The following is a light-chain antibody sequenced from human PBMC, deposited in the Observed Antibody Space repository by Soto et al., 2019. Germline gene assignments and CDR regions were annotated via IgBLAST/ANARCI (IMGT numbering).Light chain of an antibody. CDR1: QSLLHSNGYNY. J-gene: IGKJ4*01. CDR2: LGS. V-gene: IGKV2-28*01. CDR3: MQALQTPLT. Sequence: IVMTQSPLSLTVTPGEPASISCRSSQSLLHSNGYNYLDWYLQKPGQSPQLLNYLGSNRASGVPDRFGGGGSGTDFTLKISRVEAEDVGVYYCMQALQTPLTFGGGTKVEIK.